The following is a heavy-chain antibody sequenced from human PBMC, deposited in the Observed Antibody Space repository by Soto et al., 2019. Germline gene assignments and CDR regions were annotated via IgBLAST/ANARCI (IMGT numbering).Heavy chain of an antibody. V-gene: IGHV4-31*03. Sequence: QVQLQESGPGLVKPSQTLSLTCTVSGGSISSGGYYWSWIRQHPGKGLEWIGYIYYSGSTYYNPTLKSRVTISVDTTKNPFSPKLRSVTAAGTATDYSARDSSYDEAWGGMDVWGQGTTVNVSS. J-gene: IGHJ6*01. CDR2: IYYSGST. CDR1: GGSISSGGYY. CDR3: ARDSSYDEAWGGMDV. D-gene: IGHD3-22*01.